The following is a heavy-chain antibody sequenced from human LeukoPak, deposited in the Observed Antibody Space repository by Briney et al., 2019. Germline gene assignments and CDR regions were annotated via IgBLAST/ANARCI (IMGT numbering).Heavy chain of an antibody. D-gene: IGHD3-16*01. CDR1: GGSISSSSYY. CDR3: ARDNSVEVSTMIIFDY. Sequence: SETLSLTCTVSGGSISSSSYYWGWIRQPPGKGLEWIGSIYYSGSPYYNPPLRSRVTISVDTSKNQFSLKLSYVTAADTAVYYCARDNSVEVSTMIIFDYWGQGTLVTVSS. J-gene: IGHJ4*02. CDR2: IYYSGSP. V-gene: IGHV4-39*07.